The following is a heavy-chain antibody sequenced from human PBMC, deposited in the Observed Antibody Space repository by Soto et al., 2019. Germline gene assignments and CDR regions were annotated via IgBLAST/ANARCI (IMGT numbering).Heavy chain of an antibody. V-gene: IGHV3-30*03. J-gene: IGHJ5*02. D-gene: IGHD3-3*01. CDR2: ISYDGSNK. Sequence: GGSLRLSCAASGFTFSSYGMHWVRQAPGKGLEWVAVISYDGSNKYYADSVEGRFTISRDNSKNTLYLQMNSLRAEDTAVYYCATXEVRFHGGWFDPWGQGTLVTVSS. CDR1: GFTFSSYG. CDR3: ATXEVRFHGGWFDP.